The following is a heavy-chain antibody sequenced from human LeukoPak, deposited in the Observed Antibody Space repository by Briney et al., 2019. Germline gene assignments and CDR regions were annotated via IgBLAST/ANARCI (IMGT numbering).Heavy chain of an antibody. CDR1: GGSISSYY. CDR2: IYTSGST. J-gene: IGHJ6*03. Sequence: SETLSLTCTVSGGSISSYYWSWIRQPAGKGLEWIGRIYTSGSTNYNPSLKSRVTMSVDTSKNQFSLKLSSVTAADTAVYYCARGATTVVTPGYMDVWGKGTTVTVSS. CDR3: ARGATTVVTPGYMDV. V-gene: IGHV4-4*07. D-gene: IGHD4-23*01.